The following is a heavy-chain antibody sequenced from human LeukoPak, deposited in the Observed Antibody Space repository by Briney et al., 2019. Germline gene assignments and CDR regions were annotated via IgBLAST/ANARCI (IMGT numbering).Heavy chain of an antibody. J-gene: IGHJ2*01. D-gene: IGHD1-26*01. V-gene: IGHV4-59*01. CDR1: GGSISNYY. CDR2: IYYSGST. Sequence: PSETLSLTCTVSGGSISNYYGNWIRQPPGKGLEWIENIYYSGSTNYNPSLKSRVTISVDTSKNQFSLKLSSLTAADTAVYYCARRGANSGSYSHFDLWGRGTLVTVSS. CDR3: ARRGANSGSYSHFDL.